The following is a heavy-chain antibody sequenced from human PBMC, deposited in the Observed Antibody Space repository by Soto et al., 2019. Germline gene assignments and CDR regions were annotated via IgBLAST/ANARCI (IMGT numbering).Heavy chain of an antibody. D-gene: IGHD1-20*01. V-gene: IGHV3-30*18. J-gene: IGHJ6*02. CDR3: AKVRYNWNEFYYYGMDV. Sequence: LRLSCAASGFTFSSYGMHWVRQAPGKGLEWVAVISYVGSNKYYADPVKGRFTISRDNSKNTLYLQMNSLRAEDTAVYYCAKVRYNWNEFYYYGMDVWGQGTTVTVSS. CDR2: ISYVGSNK. CDR1: GFTFSSYG.